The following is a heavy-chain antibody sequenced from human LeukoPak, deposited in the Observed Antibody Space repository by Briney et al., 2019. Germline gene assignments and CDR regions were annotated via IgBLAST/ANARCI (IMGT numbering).Heavy chain of an antibody. CDR2: IKTKTEGGTI. Sequence: GGSLRLSCAASGFTFNNAWMTWVRQAPGKGLEWVGRIKTKTEGGTIDYAAPVKGRFTISRDDSENTLYLQINSLKTEDTAVYYCARGGYDYVWGSYRYEFQPYWGQGTLVTVSS. D-gene: IGHD3-16*02. CDR1: GFTFNNAW. J-gene: IGHJ4*02. V-gene: IGHV3-15*01. CDR3: ARGGYDYVWGSYRYEFQPY.